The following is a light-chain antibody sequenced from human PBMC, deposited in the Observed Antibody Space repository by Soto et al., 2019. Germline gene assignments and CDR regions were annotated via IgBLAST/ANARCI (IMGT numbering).Light chain of an antibody. CDR2: QTS. CDR3: HQRQSWPRT. Sequence: EIVLTQSPATLSSCPGDRVTLSCRARQYINTRLAWYQHRPGQAPRLLIYQTSIRAAGIPARFSASGTGTDFTLTISDVQPEDFAFYYCHQRQSWPRTFGQGTKVDI. CDR1: QYINTR. V-gene: IGKV3-11*01. J-gene: IGKJ1*01.